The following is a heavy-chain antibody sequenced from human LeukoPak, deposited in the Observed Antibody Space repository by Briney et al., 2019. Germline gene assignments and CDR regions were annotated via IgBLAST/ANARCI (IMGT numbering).Heavy chain of an antibody. Sequence: LGASVKVSCKASGYTFTGYYMHWVRQAPGQGLEWMGWINPNSGGTNYAQKFQGRVTMTRDTSISTAYMELSRLRSDDTAVYYCARDIYQPSRSGELLWKVGAFDIWGQGTMVTVSS. V-gene: IGHV1-2*03. D-gene: IGHD3-10*01. CDR1: GYTFTGYY. CDR2: INPNSGGT. J-gene: IGHJ3*02. CDR3: ARDIYQPSRSGELLWKVGAFDI.